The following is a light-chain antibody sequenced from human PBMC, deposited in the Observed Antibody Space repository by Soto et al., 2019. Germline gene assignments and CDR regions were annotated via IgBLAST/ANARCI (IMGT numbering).Light chain of an antibody. CDR1: QSVSSSY. Sequence: EIVLTQSPGTLSLSPGERDTLSCRAIQSVSSSYLAWYQQKPGQAPRLLIYGASTRATGIPARFSGSGSGTEFTLTISSLQSEDFAVYYCQQYNNWPPITFGQGTRLEIK. V-gene: IGKV3-15*01. J-gene: IGKJ5*01. CDR2: GAS. CDR3: QQYNNWPPIT.